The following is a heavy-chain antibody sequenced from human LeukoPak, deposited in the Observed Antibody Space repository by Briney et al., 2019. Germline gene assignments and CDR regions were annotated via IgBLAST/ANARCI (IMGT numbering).Heavy chain of an antibody. D-gene: IGHD1-20*01. CDR2: ISGSGGST. CDR3: AKSGIEIKTNWNENYFDY. CDR1: GFTFSSYA. J-gene: IGHJ4*02. Sequence: PGGSLRLSCAASGFTFSSYAMSWVRRAPGKGLEWVSAISGSGGSTYYADSVKGRFTISRDNSKNTLYLQMNSLRAEDTAVYYCAKSGIEIKTNWNENYFDYWGQGTLVTVSS. V-gene: IGHV3-23*01.